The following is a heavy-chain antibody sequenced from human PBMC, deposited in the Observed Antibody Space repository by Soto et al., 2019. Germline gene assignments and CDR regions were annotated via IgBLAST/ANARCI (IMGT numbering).Heavy chain of an antibody. J-gene: IGHJ4*02. V-gene: IGHV4-39*01. CDR2: MYYSGST. CDR3: ARRASGYSSGWSNSGVEY. Sequence: PSETLSLTCTVSGGSITSTSYYWSWIRQPPGKGLEWIGSMYYSGSTYYNPSLKGRVTISVDTSKKQFSLKLSSVTAADTAVYYCARRASGYSSGWSNSGVEYWGQGTLVTLSS. CDR1: GGSITSTSYY. D-gene: IGHD6-19*01.